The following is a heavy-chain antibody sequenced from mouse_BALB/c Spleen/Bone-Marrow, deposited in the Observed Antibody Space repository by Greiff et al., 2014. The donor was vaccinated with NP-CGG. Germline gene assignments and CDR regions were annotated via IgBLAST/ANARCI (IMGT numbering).Heavy chain of an antibody. CDR3: TRSGGYYVPHWYFDV. CDR2: INPSNGGT. Sequence: VHLVESGAELVKPGASVKLSCKASGYTFTSYYMYWVKQRPGQGLEWIGEINPSNGGTNFNEKFKSKATLTVDKSSSTAYMQLSSLTSEDSAVYYCTRSGGYYVPHWYFDVWGAGTTVTVSS. J-gene: IGHJ1*01. D-gene: IGHD2-3*01. CDR1: GYTFTSYY. V-gene: IGHV1S81*02.